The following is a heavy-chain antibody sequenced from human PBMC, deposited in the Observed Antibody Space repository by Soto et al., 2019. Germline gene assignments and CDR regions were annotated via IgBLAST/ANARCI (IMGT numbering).Heavy chain of an antibody. CDR3: AKSRYSYSSGEFYDF. CDR1: GFTFSNYA. CDR2: VGGRATSA. D-gene: IGHD3-22*01. J-gene: IGHJ4*02. V-gene: IGHV3-23*01. Sequence: EVQLLESGGGLVQPGGSLRLSCAASGFTFSNYAMSWVRQAPGKGLEWVSGVGGRATSAYYADSVKGRFAISRANSYNTLVLQLNSLRAEDTAVYYCAKSRYSYSSGEFYDFWGQGTLVSVSS.